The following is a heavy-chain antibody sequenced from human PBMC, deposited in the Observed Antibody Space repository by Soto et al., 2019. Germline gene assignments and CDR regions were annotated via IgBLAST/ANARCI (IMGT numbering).Heavy chain of an antibody. CDR1: GFTFGDYA. Sequence: GGSLRLSCTASGFTFGDYAMSWFRQAPGKGLEWVGFIRSKAYGGTTEYAASVKGRFTISRDDSKSIAYLQMNSLKTETTAVYYCTSQYYYDSSGYYYFDYWGQGTLVTVSS. J-gene: IGHJ4*02. V-gene: IGHV3-49*03. CDR3: TSQYYYDSSGYYYFDY. D-gene: IGHD3-22*01. CDR2: IRSKAYGGTT.